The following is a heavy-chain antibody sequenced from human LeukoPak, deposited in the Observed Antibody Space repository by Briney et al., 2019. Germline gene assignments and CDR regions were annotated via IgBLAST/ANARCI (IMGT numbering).Heavy chain of an antibody. D-gene: IGHD1-14*01. V-gene: IGHV3-53*01. J-gene: IGHJ4*02. CDR1: GFTVITND. Sequence: GGSLRLSCAASGFTVITNDMTWVRQAPGKGLEWVSVLYSDGNTKYADSVQGRFTISRDNSMNTLYLEMNSLSPDDTAVYYCARGVEPLAANTLAYWGQGTLVTVSS. CDR2: LYSDGNT. CDR3: ARGVEPLAANTLAY.